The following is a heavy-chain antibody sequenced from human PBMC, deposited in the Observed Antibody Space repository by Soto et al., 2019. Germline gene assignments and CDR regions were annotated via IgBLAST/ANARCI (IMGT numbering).Heavy chain of an antibody. Sequence: QVQLVQSGAEVKKPGASVKVSCKASGYTFTSYGISWVRQAPGQGLEWMGWISAYNGNTNYAQKLQGRVTMTTDTSTSTDYMELRSLRSHDTAVYYCARVPPGQLVSLYFDYWGXXTLVTVSS. CDR2: ISAYNGNT. D-gene: IGHD6-6*01. CDR3: ARVPPGQLVSLYFDY. J-gene: IGHJ4*01. V-gene: IGHV1-18*04. CDR1: GYTFTSYG.